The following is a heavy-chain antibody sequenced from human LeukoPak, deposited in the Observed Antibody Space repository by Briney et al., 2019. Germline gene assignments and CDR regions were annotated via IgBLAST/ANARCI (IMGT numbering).Heavy chain of an antibody. Sequence: GGSLRLSCAASGFTFRTYNMNWVRQAPGKGLEWVSYITSGGTTIYYADSVKGRFTISRDNAKNSLYLQMNSLRAEDTALYYCARDRGRNSFDYWGQGTLVSVSS. CDR1: GFTFRTYN. J-gene: IGHJ4*02. V-gene: IGHV3-48*01. D-gene: IGHD1-14*01. CDR3: ARDRGRNSFDY. CDR2: ITSGGTTI.